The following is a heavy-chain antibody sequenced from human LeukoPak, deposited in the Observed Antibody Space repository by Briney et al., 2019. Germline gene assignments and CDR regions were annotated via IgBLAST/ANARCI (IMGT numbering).Heavy chain of an antibody. J-gene: IGHJ6*02. CDR1: GGSLGGRY. V-gene: IGHV4-34*01. D-gene: IGHD6-13*01. CDR3: ATTAVGNTELPSFPAQAYGMDG. CDR2: INHSGRT. Sequence: SETLSLTCAVYGGSLGGRYWNWIRQPPGMGLEWIGEINHSGRTNYSPSLKSRVTISVDTSKNQFSLKLSSVTAADTAVYYCATTAVGNTELPSFPAQAYGMDGRGHGTTVTVSS.